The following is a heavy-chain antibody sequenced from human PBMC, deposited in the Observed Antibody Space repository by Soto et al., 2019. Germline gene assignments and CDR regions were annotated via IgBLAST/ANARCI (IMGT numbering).Heavy chain of an antibody. CDR2: ISGSGGST. CDR3: AKGEDFWSGPPNY. J-gene: IGHJ4*02. CDR1: GVTVSSSA. V-gene: IGHV3-23*01. D-gene: IGHD3-3*01. Sequence: AGSLGLACAASGVTVSSSAMSVARQAPGKGLEWVSAISGSGGSTYYADSVKGRFTISRDNSKNTLYLQMNSLRAEDTAVYYCAKGEDFWSGPPNYWGQGTLVTVSS.